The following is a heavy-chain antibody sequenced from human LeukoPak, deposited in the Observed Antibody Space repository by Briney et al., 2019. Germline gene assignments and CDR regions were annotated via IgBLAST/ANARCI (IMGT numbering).Heavy chain of an antibody. CDR1: GFTFNNYW. J-gene: IGHJ4*02. CDR3: ARDKIVGATHFDY. Sequence: GGALRLSCAASGFTFNNYWMSWVRQAPGKGLEWVANMKQDGSETYYVDSVKGRFTISRDNAENSLYLQMNSLRAEDTAVYYCARDKIVGATHFDYWGQGALVTVSS. V-gene: IGHV3-7*01. CDR2: MKQDGSET. D-gene: IGHD1-26*01.